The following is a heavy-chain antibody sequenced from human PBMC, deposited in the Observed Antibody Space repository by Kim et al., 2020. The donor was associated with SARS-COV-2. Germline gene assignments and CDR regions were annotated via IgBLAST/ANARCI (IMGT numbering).Heavy chain of an antibody. CDR3: ASSIVVVPAATREYYGMDV. V-gene: IGHV1-18*04. Sequence: ASVKVSCKASGYTFTSYGISWVRQAPGQGLEWMGWISAYNGNTNYAQKLQGRVTMTTDTSTSTAYMELRSLRSDDTAVYYCASSIVVVPAATREYYGMDVWGQGTTVTVSS. CDR1: GYTFTSYG. J-gene: IGHJ6*02. D-gene: IGHD2-2*01. CDR2: ISAYNGNT.